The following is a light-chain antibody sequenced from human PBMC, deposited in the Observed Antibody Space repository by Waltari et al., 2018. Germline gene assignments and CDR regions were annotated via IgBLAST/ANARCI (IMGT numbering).Light chain of an antibody. CDR2: EVS. J-gene: IGLJ1*01. Sequence: QSALTQPASVSGSPGQSITLSCTGTSSDVGGYNFLSWFQQHPDKAPRLMIYEVSNRPLGVSNRFSGSKSGNTASLTISGLQAEDEADYYCSLYTSSSTYVFGTGTKVTFL. V-gene: IGLV2-14*01. CDR1: SSDVGGYNF. CDR3: SLYTSSSTYV.